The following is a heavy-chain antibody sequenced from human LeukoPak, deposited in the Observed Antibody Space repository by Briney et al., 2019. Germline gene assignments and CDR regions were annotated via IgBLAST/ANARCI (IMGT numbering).Heavy chain of an antibody. CDR3: ARGYGSGTLALDY. Sequence: SETLSLTCTASGGPISSYYWSWIRQPPGKGLEWIGYIYYIGRTNYNPSLKSRVTISVDTSKNQFSLKLSSVTAADTAVYYCARGYGSGTLALDYWGQGTLVTVSS. V-gene: IGHV4-59*01. J-gene: IGHJ4*02. D-gene: IGHD3-10*01. CDR1: GGPISSYY. CDR2: IYYIGRT.